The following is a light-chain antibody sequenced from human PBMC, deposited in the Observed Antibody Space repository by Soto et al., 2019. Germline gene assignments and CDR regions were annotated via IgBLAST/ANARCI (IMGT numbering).Light chain of an antibody. CDR2: DVS. V-gene: IGLV2-11*01. J-gene: IGLJ1*01. CDR1: SSDVGGYNY. CDR3: CSYADTNTFV. Sequence: PRSVSGSPGQSVTISCTGTSSDVGGYNYVSWYQQYSGKAPKLMIYDVSKRPSGVPDRFSGSKSGNTASLTISGLQAEDEADYYCCSYADTNTFVFGTGTKVTAL.